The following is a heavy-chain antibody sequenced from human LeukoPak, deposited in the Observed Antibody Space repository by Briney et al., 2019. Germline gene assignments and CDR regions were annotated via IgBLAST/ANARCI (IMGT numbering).Heavy chain of an antibody. V-gene: IGHV3-23*01. CDR3: AKERYSSSSGEDY. CDR2: IGGSDGNT. CDR1: GFTFGSYA. J-gene: IGHJ4*02. Sequence: GGSLRLSCAASGFTFGSYAMSWVHQAPENGLEWVSAIGGSDGNTYYADSVKGRFTISRDNSKNTLYLQMNSLRAEDTAVYYCAKERYSSSSGEDYWGQGTLVTVSS. D-gene: IGHD6-13*01.